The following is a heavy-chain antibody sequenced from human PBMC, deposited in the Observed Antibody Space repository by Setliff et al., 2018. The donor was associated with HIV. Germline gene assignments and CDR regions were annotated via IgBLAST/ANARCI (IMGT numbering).Heavy chain of an antibody. CDR1: GGSISSYY. J-gene: IGHJ4*02. Sequence: PSETLSLTCTVSGGSISSYYWSWIRQPPGKGLEWIGYIYYSGSTSYNPSLKSRVTISVDTSKNQFSLKLSSVTAADTAVYFCARQSYDFWSGPLGFDYWGQGTLVTVSS. CDR3: ARQSYDFWSGPLGFDY. V-gene: IGHV4-59*08. CDR2: IYYSGST. D-gene: IGHD3-3*01.